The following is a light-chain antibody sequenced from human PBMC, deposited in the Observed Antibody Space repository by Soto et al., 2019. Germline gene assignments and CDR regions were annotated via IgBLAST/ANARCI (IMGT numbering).Light chain of an antibody. V-gene: IGKV3-15*01. J-gene: IGKJ1*01. Sequence: EIVMNQSPANQSVSPGERATLSCRASQSVSSNLAWYQQKPGQAPRLLIYGATTRATAIPARFSGSGSGTEFTLTISSLQSEDFAVYYCQQYNNWPPRTFGQGTKV. CDR2: GAT. CDR3: QQYNNWPPRT. CDR1: QSVSSN.